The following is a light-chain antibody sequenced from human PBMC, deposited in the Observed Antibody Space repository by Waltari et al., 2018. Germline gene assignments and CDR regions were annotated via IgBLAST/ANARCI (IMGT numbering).Light chain of an antibody. V-gene: IGKV3-15*01. Sequence: EIVMTQSPATLSVSPGERATLSCRASQSVSSNLAWYQQKPGQAPRLLIYGASTRATGSPARVRGSGSGTEFTLTISSLQAEDFAVYYCQQYNNWPLTFGGGTKVEIK. CDR1: QSVSSN. CDR3: QQYNNWPLT. J-gene: IGKJ4*01. CDR2: GAS.